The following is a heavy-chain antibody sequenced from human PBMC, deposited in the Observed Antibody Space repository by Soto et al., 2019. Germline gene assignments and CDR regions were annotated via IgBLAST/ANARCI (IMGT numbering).Heavy chain of an antibody. CDR2: INHSGST. CDR1: GGPVRRDFYY. J-gene: IGHJ4*02. V-gene: IGHV4-34*01. Sequence: SETLSLTCSVSGGPVRRDFYYWIWIRQPPGKGLEWIGEINHSGSTNYNPSLKSRVTISVDTSKNQFSLKLSSVTAADTAVYYCARVATGSSAALDYWGQGTLVTVSS. CDR3: ARVATGSSAALDY. D-gene: IGHD2-15*01.